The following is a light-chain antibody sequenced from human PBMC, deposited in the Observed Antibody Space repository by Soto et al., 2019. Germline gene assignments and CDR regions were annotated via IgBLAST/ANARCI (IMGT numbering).Light chain of an antibody. Sequence: EIVLTQSPGTLSLSPGETATLSCRASQSVSSNLAWYQQKRGQAPRLLIYGASTRATGIPARFIGSGSGTDFTLTISSLQLEDFAVYYCQQYNKWVTFGPGTKVDLK. CDR2: GAS. J-gene: IGKJ3*01. CDR3: QQYNKWVT. CDR1: QSVSSN. V-gene: IGKV3-15*01.